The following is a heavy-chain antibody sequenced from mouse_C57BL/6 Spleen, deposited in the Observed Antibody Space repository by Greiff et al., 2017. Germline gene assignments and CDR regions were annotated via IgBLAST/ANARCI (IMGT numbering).Heavy chain of an antibody. CDR3: ARGDYDGGRFAY. V-gene: IGHV1-7*01. Sequence: VQLQQSGAELAKPGASVKLSCKASGFTFTSYWMHWVKQRPGQGLEWIGYINPSSGYTKYNQKFKDKATLTADKSTSTAYMQLSSLTYEDSAVDYCARGDYDGGRFAYWGQGTLVTVSA. CDR1: GFTFTSYW. J-gene: IGHJ3*01. D-gene: IGHD2-4*01. CDR2: INPSSGYT.